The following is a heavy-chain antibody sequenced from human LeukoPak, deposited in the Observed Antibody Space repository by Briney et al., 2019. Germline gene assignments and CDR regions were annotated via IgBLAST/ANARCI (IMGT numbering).Heavy chain of an antibody. CDR1: GGSIGSSSYY. CDR3: ARDSPDCGSTTCYKDWFDP. V-gene: IGHV4-39*07. Sequence: SETLSLTCTVSGGSIGSSSYYWGWIRQPPGKGLEWIGNIYYSGSTYCNPSLKSRVTISVDTSKNQFSLKLSSVTAADTAVYYCARDSPDCGSTTCYKDWFDPWGQGTLVTVSS. CDR2: IYYSGST. D-gene: IGHD2-2*02. J-gene: IGHJ5*02.